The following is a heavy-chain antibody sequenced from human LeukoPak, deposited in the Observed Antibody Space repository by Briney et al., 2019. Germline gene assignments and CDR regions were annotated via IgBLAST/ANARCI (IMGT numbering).Heavy chain of an antibody. V-gene: IGHV3-30*18. Sequence: PGRSLRLSCAASGFTFSSYGMHWVRQAPGKGLEWVAVISYDGSNKHYADSVKGRFTISRDNSKNTLYLQMNSLRAEDTAVYYCAKDLSVVVPAAIGMDVWGQGTTVTVSS. J-gene: IGHJ6*02. CDR1: GFTFSSYG. CDR3: AKDLSVVVPAAIGMDV. D-gene: IGHD2-2*01. CDR2: ISYDGSNK.